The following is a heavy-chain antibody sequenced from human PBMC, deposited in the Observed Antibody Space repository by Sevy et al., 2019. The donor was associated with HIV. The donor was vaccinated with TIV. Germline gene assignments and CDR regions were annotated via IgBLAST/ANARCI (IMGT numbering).Heavy chain of an antibody. D-gene: IGHD3-22*01. CDR3: ARNYYDSSGYYPEYFQH. J-gene: IGHJ1*01. V-gene: IGHV5-51*01. CDR1: GYSFTSYW. CDR2: IYPGDSDT. Sequence: GESLKISCKGSGYSFTSYWIGWVRQMPGKGLEWMGIIYPGDSDTRYSPSFQGQVTISADTSISTAYLQWSSLKASDTAMYYCARNYYDSSGYYPEYFQHWGQGTLVTVSS.